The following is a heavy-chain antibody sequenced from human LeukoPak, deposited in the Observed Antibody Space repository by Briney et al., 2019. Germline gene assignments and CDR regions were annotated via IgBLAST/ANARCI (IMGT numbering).Heavy chain of an antibody. CDR1: GFTVSSNY. Sequence: GGSLRLSCAASGFTVSSNYMSWVRQAPGKGLEWVSVIYSGGSTYYADSVKGRFTISRDNSKNTLYLQMNSLRAEDTAVYYCAKAVTHVDYYYYYMDVWGKGTTVTVSS. V-gene: IGHV3-66*01. CDR2: IYSGGST. D-gene: IGHD2-21*02. J-gene: IGHJ6*03. CDR3: AKAVTHVDYYYYYMDV.